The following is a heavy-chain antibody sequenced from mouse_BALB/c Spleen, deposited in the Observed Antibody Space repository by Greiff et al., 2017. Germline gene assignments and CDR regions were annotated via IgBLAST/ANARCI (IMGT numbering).Heavy chain of an antibody. V-gene: IGHV1-9*01. CDR3: ARDRVNSFFDY. CDR2: ILPGSGST. CDR1: GYTFSSYW. Sequence: VQLQQSGAELMKPGASVKISCKATGYTFSSYWIEWVKQRPGHGLEWIGEILPGSGSTNYNEKFKGKATFTADTSSNTAYMQLSSLTSEDSAVYYCARDRVNSFFDYWGQGTTLTVSS. J-gene: IGHJ2*01. D-gene: IGHD3-3*01.